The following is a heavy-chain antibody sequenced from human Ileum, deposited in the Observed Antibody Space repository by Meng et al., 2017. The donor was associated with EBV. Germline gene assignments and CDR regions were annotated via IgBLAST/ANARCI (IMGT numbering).Heavy chain of an antibody. V-gene: IGHV4-4*02. CDR2: LSDSGIT. J-gene: IGHJ4*02. CDR3: TKNGEKYFEY. Sequence: ESRSRLVNRCGSLSLCDAGSCGCIYVINWWRCVRKHSEKGLDGIGQLSDSGITHYNPTLNIRVTISSEQSNNQFSQPLSSVPSSDTALYFCTKNGEKYFEYWGQGTLVTVSS. CDR1: CGCIYVINW.